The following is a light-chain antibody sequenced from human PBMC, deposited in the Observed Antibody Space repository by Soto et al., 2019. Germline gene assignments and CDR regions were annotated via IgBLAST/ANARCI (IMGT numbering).Light chain of an antibody. CDR3: LQDYNYPLT. CDR1: QGIRND. V-gene: IGKV1-6*01. J-gene: IGKJ4*01. Sequence: AIPMTQSPSSLSASVGDKVTITCRASQGIRNDLGWYQQKPGKAPKLLIYAASSLQSGVPSRFSGSGSGTDFTLTISSLQPEDFATYYCLQDYNYPLTFGGGTKVEIK. CDR2: AAS.